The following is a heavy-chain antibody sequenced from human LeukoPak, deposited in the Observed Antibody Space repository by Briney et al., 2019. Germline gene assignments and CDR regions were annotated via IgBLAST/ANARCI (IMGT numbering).Heavy chain of an antibody. CDR2: IIPLFRIT. CDR1: GDTFNSYA. J-gene: IGHJ4*02. CDR3: ARGYVSYPSVSTLHDF. D-gene: IGHD3-22*01. V-gene: IGHV1-69*13. Sequence: ASVKVSCKASGDTFNSYAISWVRQAPGQGLEWMGAIIPLFRITNYPRKFQGRVTISADDSTSTAYMDLSSLSSDDTAVYYCARGYVSYPSVSTLHDFWGQGTLVTVSS.